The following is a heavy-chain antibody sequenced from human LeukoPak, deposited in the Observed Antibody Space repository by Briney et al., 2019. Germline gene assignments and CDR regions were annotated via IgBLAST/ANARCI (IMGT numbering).Heavy chain of an antibody. V-gene: IGHV1-24*01. J-gene: IGHJ5*02. CDR3: ARGEMVDDWFDP. CDR2: FDPEDGET. D-gene: IGHD2-8*01. Sequence: GASVKVSCRVSGYTLTELSIHWVRQAPGKGLEWMGGFDPEDGETIYAQKFQGRVTMTEDTSTDTAYMELSSLRSEDTAVYYCARGEMVDDWFDPWGQGTLVTVSS. CDR1: GYTLTELS.